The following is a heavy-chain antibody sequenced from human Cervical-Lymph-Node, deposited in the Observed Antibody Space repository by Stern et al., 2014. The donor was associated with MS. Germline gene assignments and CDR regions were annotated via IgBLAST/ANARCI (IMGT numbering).Heavy chain of an antibody. Sequence: EVQLVESGGGLVKPGGSLRLSCAASGFTFSRYSMNWVRQAPGKGLEWVSSISSSSSYIYYADSVKGRFTISRDNAKNSLYLQMNSLRAEDTAVYYCARDSRTNSYGSYFDYWGQGTLVTVSS. CDR1: GFTFSRYS. V-gene: IGHV3-21*01. D-gene: IGHD5-18*01. J-gene: IGHJ4*02. CDR3: ARDSRTNSYGSYFDY. CDR2: ISSSSSYI.